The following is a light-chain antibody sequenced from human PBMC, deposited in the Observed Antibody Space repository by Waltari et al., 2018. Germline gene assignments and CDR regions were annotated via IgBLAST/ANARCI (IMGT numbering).Light chain of an antibody. Sequence: EIVMTQSPATLSVSPGEGATLSCRASQGINSDLAWYQHKPGQAPRLLIYGASTRAAGVPARFSGSGSGTEFTLSISSLQPEDFGVYYCQQSKIWPAFGQGTKVEIK. V-gene: IGKV3-15*01. CDR3: QQSKIWPA. CDR1: QGINSD. CDR2: GAS. J-gene: IGKJ1*01.